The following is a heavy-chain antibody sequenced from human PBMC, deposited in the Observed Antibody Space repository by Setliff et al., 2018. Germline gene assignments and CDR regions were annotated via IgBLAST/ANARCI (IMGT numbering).Heavy chain of an antibody. V-gene: IGHV1-18*01. J-gene: IGHJ4*02. D-gene: IGHD1-26*01. Sequence: ASVKVSCKTSGYNFITTGISWVRQAPGQGPEWMGCISPFNGNTNYAQKFQDRVTMTTDTSTATVYMELKNLRSDDTAVYYCARGLHSGTYWGTRPLGLDYWGQGSLVTVSS. CDR3: ARGLHSGTYWGTRPLGLDY. CDR2: ISPFNGNT. CDR1: GYNFITTG.